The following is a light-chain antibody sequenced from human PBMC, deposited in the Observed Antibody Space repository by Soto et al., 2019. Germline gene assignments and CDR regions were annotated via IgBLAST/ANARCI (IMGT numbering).Light chain of an antibody. V-gene: IGKV1-27*01. CDR1: QGISNY. J-gene: IGKJ1*01. CDR2: DAS. Sequence: DIQMNQSPSSLSASVGDRVTITCRASQGISNYLAWYQQKPWKVPKLLIYDASTLQSGVPYRFSGRGSGTYFTLTFSSLQPEDVATYYCQKYNSAPRTFGQGTKVEI. CDR3: QKYNSAPRT.